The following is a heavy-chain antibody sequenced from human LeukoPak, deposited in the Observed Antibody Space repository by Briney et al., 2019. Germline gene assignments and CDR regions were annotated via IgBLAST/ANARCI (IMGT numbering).Heavy chain of an antibody. J-gene: IGHJ4*02. Sequence: SETLSLTCTVSGGFISSYYWSWIRQPPGKGLEWIGYISYSGNTEYNPSLKSRVTISVDTSKNQLTLKLRSVTAADTAVYFCTRDRSDGYNYVDVWGQGTLVTVSS. CDR1: GGFISSYY. CDR2: ISYSGNT. V-gene: IGHV4-59*01. CDR3: TRDRSDGYNYVDV. D-gene: IGHD5-24*01.